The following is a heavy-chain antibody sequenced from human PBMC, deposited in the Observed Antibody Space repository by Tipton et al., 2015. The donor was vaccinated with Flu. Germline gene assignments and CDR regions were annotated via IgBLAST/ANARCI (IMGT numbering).Heavy chain of an antibody. Sequence: TLSLTCTVSGGSISSSSYYWGWIRQPPGKGLEWIGSIYYSGSTYYNPSLKSRVAISVDTSKNQFSLKLSSVTAADTAVYYCARGHRGYSSGWYGYYYYYMDVWGKGTTVTVSS. J-gene: IGHJ6*03. CDR3: ARGHRGYSSGWYGYYYYYMDV. V-gene: IGHV4-39*01. CDR2: IYYSGST. D-gene: IGHD6-19*01. CDR1: GGSISSSSYY.